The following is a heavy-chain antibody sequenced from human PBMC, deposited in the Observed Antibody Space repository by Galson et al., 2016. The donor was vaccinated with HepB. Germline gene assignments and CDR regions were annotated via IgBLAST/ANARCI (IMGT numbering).Heavy chain of an antibody. CDR2: ISYDGSNK. D-gene: IGHD5-12*01. V-gene: IGHV3-30*18. J-gene: IGHJ4*02. CDR1: GFIFRSNG. CDR3: AKGPLPRNSGYHNFDY. Sequence: SLRLSCAASGFIFRSNGMHWVRQAPGKGLEWVAVISYDGSNKYYADSVKGRFTISRDNSNNTLYLLMSSLRVEDSALYYCAKGPLPRNSGYHNFDYWGQGTLVTVSS.